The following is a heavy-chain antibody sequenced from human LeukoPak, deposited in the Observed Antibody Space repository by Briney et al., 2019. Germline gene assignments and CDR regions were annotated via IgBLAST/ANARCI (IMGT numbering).Heavy chain of an antibody. V-gene: IGHV3-23*01. D-gene: IGHD2-8*01. CDR2: ISNNGGYT. J-gene: IGHJ4*02. Sequence: GGSLRLSCAASGFTFSSSAMSWVRQAPGKGLEWVSAISNNGGYTYYADSVQGRFTISRDNSKSTLCLQMDSLRAEDTAMYYCARRRGMGSLDYWGQGTLVTASS. CDR3: ARRRGMGSLDY. CDR1: GFTFSSSA.